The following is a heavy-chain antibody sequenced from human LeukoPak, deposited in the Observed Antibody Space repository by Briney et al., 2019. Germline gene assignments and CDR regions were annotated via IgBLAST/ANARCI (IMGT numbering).Heavy chain of an antibody. J-gene: IGHJ5*02. Sequence: GGSLRLSCAASGFTFSDYYMSWVRQAPGKGLEWVSYIRGSGSAIKYADSVKGRFTISRDNAKNSLYLQMNSLRAEDTAVYYCARRVVAGKGWFDPWGQGTLVTVSS. CDR1: GFTFSDYY. V-gene: IGHV3-11*04. D-gene: IGHD2-15*01. CDR3: ARRVVAGKGWFDP. CDR2: IRGSGSAI.